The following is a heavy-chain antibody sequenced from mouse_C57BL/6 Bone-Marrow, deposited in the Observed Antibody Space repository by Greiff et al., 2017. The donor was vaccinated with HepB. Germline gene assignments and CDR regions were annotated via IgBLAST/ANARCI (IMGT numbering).Heavy chain of an antibody. CDR1: GFTFSSYA. D-gene: IGHD2-3*01. Sequence: EVKLMESGGGLVKPGGSLKLSCAASGFTFSSYAMSWVRQTPEKRLEWVATISDGGSYTYYPDNVKGRFTISRDNAKNNLYLQMSHLKSEDTAMYYCARDNGYYPWYFDVWGTGTTVTVSS. CDR3: ARDNGYYPWYFDV. CDR2: ISDGGSYT. V-gene: IGHV5-4*01. J-gene: IGHJ1*03.